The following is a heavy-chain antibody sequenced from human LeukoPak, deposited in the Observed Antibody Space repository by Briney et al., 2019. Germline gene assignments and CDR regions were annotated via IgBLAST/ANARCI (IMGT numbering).Heavy chain of an antibody. CDR2: IKSKTDGGTT. D-gene: IGHD3-22*01. Sequence: GGSLRLSCAASGFTFSNAWMNWVRQAPGKGLEWVGRIKSKTDGGTTDYAAPVKGRFTISRDDSKNTLYLQMNSLKTEDTAVYYCTTGSLTYYYDSSGYYCFDYWGQGTLVTVSS. V-gene: IGHV3-15*07. CDR3: TTGSLTYYYDSSGYYCFDY. CDR1: GFTFSNAW. J-gene: IGHJ4*02.